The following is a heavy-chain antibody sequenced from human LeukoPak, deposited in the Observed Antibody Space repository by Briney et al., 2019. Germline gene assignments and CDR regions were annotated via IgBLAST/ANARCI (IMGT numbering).Heavy chain of an antibody. J-gene: IGHJ4*02. CDR3: ARDPIAVAGLFDY. Sequence: GGSLRLSCAASGFTFSSYWMSWVRQAPGKGLEWVANIKQDGSEKYYVDSVEGRFTISRDNAKNSLYLQMNSLRAEDTAVYYCARDPIAVAGLFDYWGQGTLVTVSS. V-gene: IGHV3-7*01. CDR2: IKQDGSEK. CDR1: GFTFSSYW. D-gene: IGHD6-19*01.